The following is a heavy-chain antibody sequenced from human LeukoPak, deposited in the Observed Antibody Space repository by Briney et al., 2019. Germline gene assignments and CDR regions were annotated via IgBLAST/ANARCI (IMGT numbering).Heavy chain of an antibody. D-gene: IGHD5-18*01. Sequence: ASVKVSCKTSGGALGSYSISWVRQAPGQGLEWMGGIVPTFETANYAQKFQDRLTITADESTDTVYMELSSLTSEDTAVYYCARDRGHCDTARCYINWFDPWGQGTLVTVSP. CDR3: ARDRGHCDTARCYINWFDP. CDR1: GGALGSYS. J-gene: IGHJ5*02. CDR2: IVPTFETA. V-gene: IGHV1-69*13.